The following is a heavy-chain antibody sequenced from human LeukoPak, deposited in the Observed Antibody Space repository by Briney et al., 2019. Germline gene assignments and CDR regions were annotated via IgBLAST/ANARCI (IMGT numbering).Heavy chain of an antibody. Sequence: PGRSLRLSCAASGFTFSSYAMHWVRQAPGKGLEWAAVISSDGNTKYYADSVKGRFTISRDNSNNTLYLQMNSLRADDTAIYYCAGRRIVGSTDDAFDIWGQGTMVTLSS. CDR1: GFTFSSYA. CDR2: ISSDGNTK. D-gene: IGHD1-26*01. V-gene: IGHV3-30-3*01. CDR3: AGRRIVGSTDDAFDI. J-gene: IGHJ3*02.